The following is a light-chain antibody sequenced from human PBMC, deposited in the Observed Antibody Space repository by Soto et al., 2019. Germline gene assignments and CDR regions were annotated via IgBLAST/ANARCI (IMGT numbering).Light chain of an antibody. V-gene: IGKV3-20*01. J-gene: IGKJ1*01. Sequence: EFVLTQSPGTLSLSPGERATLSCRASQSVSSNYLAWYQQKPGQAPRVLIYGASSRTTGIPDRFSGSGSGTDFTLTISRLEPEDFAVYYCQQYHNSPLTFGQGTRWIS. CDR2: GAS. CDR1: QSVSSNY. CDR3: QQYHNSPLT.